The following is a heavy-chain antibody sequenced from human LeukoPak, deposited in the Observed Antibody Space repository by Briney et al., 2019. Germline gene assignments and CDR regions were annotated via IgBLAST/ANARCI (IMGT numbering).Heavy chain of an antibody. CDR2: INPNSGGT. V-gene: IGHV1-2*02. CDR1: GYTFTGYY. J-gene: IGHJ5*02. CDR3: AREVVTAHSFDP. Sequence: ASVKVSRKASGYTFTGYYMHWVRQAPGQGLEWMGWINPNSGGTNYAQKFQGRVTMTRDTSISTAYMELSRLRSDDTAVYYCAREVVTAHSFDPWGQGTLVTVSS. D-gene: IGHD2-21*02.